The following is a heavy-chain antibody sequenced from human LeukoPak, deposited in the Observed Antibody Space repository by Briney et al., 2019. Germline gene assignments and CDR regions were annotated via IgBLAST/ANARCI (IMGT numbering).Heavy chain of an antibody. J-gene: IGHJ4*02. Sequence: GGSLRLSCEASGFTFSSYAVSWVRQAPGKGLEWVSSISGSGGSTYSADSVKGRFTISRDNSKNTLSLQMNSLRAEDTALYYCAKDRSCTNDICHGDFDYWGQGTLVTASS. CDR3: AKDRSCTNDICHGDFDY. CDR1: GFTFSSYA. D-gene: IGHD2-8*01. V-gene: IGHV3-23*01. CDR2: ISGSGGST.